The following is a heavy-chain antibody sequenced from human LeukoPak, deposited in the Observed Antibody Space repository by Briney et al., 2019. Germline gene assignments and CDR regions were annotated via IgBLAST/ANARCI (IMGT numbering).Heavy chain of an antibody. J-gene: IGHJ4*02. D-gene: IGHD5-18*01. CDR1: GFTYSSYA. Sequence: GGSLRLSCAASGFTYSSYAMSWVRQAPGKGLEWVSAISGSGGTTYYADSVKGRFTISRDNSKNTLYLQMNSLRAEDTAVYYCARTQWIQLWSFFDYWGQGTLVTVSS. CDR2: ISGSGGTT. V-gene: IGHV3-23*01. CDR3: ARTQWIQLWSFFDY.